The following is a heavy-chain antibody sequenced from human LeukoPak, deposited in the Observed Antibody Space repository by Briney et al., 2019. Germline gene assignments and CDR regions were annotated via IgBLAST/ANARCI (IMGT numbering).Heavy chain of an antibody. Sequence: GGSLRLSCAASGFTFSSYAMSWVRQAPGKGLEWVSAISGSGGSTYYADSVKGRFTISRDNAKNTVSLQMNSLRAEDTAIYYCARGGVGSFDIWGQGTVVTVSS. CDR3: ARGGVGSFDI. V-gene: IGHV3-23*01. D-gene: IGHD2-8*01. J-gene: IGHJ3*02. CDR2: ISGSGGST. CDR1: GFTFSSYA.